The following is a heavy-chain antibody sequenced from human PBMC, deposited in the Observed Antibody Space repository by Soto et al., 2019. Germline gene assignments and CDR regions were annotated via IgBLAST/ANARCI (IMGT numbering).Heavy chain of an antibody. D-gene: IGHD3-3*01. CDR1: GFTFSSYG. CDR3: AKDRALLRFLEWLLDDAFDI. Sequence: VQLVESGGGVVQPGRSLRLSCAASGFTFSSYGMHWVRQAPGKGLEWVAVISYDGSNKYYADSVKGRFTISRDNSKNTLYLQMSSLRAEDTAVYYCAKDRALLRFLEWLLDDAFDIWGQGTRVTVSS. V-gene: IGHV3-30*18. CDR2: ISYDGSNK. J-gene: IGHJ3*02.